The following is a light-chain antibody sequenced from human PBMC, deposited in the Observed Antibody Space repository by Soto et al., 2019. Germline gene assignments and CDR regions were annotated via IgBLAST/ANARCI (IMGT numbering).Light chain of an antibody. J-gene: IGKJ2*01. CDR2: GAS. V-gene: IGKV3-20*01. Sequence: EIVLTQSPGTLSLSPGERATLSCRASQSVSSSYLAWYQQKPGQASRLLIYGASSRATGIPDRFSGSGSGTDFTLTISRLEPEDFAVYYCQQYGSSTYTFGQGTKLEIK. CDR1: QSVSSSY. CDR3: QQYGSSTYT.